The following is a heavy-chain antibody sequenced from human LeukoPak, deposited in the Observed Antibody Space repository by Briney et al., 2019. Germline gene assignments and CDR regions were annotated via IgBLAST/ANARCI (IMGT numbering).Heavy chain of an antibody. D-gene: IGHD3-22*01. CDR1: GFTFSSYW. CDR3: ARTDDSSGYYYLFDY. V-gene: IGHV3-7*01. CDR2: IKQDGSEK. Sequence: PGGSLRLSCAASGFTFSSYWMSWVRQAPGKGLEWVANIKQDGSEKYYVDSVKGRFTISRDNAKNSLYLQMNSLRAEDTAVYYCARTDDSSGYYYLFDYWGQGTLVTVSP. J-gene: IGHJ4*02.